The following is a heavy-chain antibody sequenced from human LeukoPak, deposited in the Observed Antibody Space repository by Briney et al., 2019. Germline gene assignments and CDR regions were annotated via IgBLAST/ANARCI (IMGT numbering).Heavy chain of an antibody. CDR3: AKRLDSSSSWYYFDY. CDR2: ITYSGGNI. CDR1: GFTFSNYA. D-gene: IGHD6-13*01. J-gene: IGHJ4*02. Sequence: GGSLRLSCAASGFTFSNYAMNWVRQAPGKGLEWVSTITYSGGNIYYADSVKGRFTISRGNSKNTLYLQMNSLRAEDTALYYCAKRLDSSSSWYYFDYWGQGTLVTVSS. V-gene: IGHV3-23*01.